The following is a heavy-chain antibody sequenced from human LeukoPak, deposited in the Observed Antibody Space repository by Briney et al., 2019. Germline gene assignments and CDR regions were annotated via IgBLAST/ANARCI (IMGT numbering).Heavy chain of an antibody. CDR2: ISINVDRT. Sequence: GGPLRLSRAASGFTFSSYAMRWVRQAPGEGLEWVSTISINVDRTFYADSVKGRFTISRDNAKNSLYLQMNSLRAEDTAVYYCARPPSGRGDYWGQGTLVTVSS. D-gene: IGHD1-26*01. V-gene: IGHV3-23*01. CDR1: GFTFSSYA. CDR3: ARPPSGRGDY. J-gene: IGHJ4*02.